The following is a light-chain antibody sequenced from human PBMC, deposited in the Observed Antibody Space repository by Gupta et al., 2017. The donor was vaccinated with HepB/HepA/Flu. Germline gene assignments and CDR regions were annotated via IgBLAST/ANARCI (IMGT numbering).Light chain of an antibody. Sequence: DIQMTQSPPSVSASVGDRVTITCRASHDINRWLAWYQQKPGKAPKFLIYTSSSLQGGVPSRFSDAGSGTDFTLTISDRQPEDFATYNCQQASSFPLTFGGGTXVEIK. J-gene: IGKJ4*01. CDR1: HDINRW. CDR3: QQASSFPLT. V-gene: IGKV1D-12*01. CDR2: TSS.